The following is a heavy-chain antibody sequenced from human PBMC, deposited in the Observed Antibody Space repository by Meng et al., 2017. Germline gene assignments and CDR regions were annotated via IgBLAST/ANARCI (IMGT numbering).Heavy chain of an antibody. Sequence: QVQLQESGPGLVKPSGTLSLTCAVSGCSISSSNWWSWVRQPPGKGLEWIGEIYHSGSTNYNPSLKSRVTISVDKSKNQFSLKLSSVTAADTAVYYCARWSIYCSGGSCYSFDYWGQGTLVTVSS. J-gene: IGHJ4*02. CDR3: ARWSIYCSGGSCYSFDY. D-gene: IGHD2-15*01. V-gene: IGHV4-4*02. CDR2: IYHSGST. CDR1: GCSISSSNW.